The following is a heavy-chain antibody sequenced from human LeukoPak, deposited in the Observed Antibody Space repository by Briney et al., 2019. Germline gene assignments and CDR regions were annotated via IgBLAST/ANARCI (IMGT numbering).Heavy chain of an antibody. Sequence: GGSLRLSCAASGFTFDDYAMHWVRQAPGKGLEWVSGISWNSGSIGYADSVKGRFTISRDNAKNSLYLQMNSLRAEDTALYYCAKDRAGSGSLYYFDYWGQGTLVTVSS. CDR3: AKDRAGSGSLYYFDY. V-gene: IGHV3-9*01. CDR2: ISWNSGSI. CDR1: GFTFDDYA. D-gene: IGHD3-10*01. J-gene: IGHJ4*02.